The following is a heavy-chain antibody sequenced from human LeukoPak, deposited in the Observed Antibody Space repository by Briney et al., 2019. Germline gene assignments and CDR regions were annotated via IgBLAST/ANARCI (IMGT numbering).Heavy chain of an antibody. CDR1: GYTFTSYA. Sequence: ASVKVSCKASGYTFTSYAMNWVRQAPGQGLEWMGWINTNTGNPTYAQGFTGRFVFSLDTSVSTAYLQISSLKAEDTAVYYCAREERLGPRRHFDYWGQGTLVTVSS. J-gene: IGHJ4*02. CDR2: INTNTGNP. CDR3: AREERLGPRRHFDY. D-gene: IGHD1-1*01. V-gene: IGHV7-4-1*02.